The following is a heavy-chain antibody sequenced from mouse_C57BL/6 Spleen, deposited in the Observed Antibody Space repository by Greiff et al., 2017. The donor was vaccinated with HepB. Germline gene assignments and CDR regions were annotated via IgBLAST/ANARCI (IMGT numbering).Heavy chain of an antibody. CDR2: IDPSDSYT. D-gene: IGHD2-3*01. V-gene: IGHV1-69*01. CDR3: ARGGYYPY. Sequence: VQLQQSGAELVMPGASVKLSCKASGYTFTSYWMHWVKQRPGQGLEWIGEIDPSDSYTNYNQKFKGKSTLTVDKSSSTAYMQLSSLTSEDSAVYYCARGGYYPYWGQRTLVTVSA. J-gene: IGHJ3*01. CDR1: GYTFTSYW.